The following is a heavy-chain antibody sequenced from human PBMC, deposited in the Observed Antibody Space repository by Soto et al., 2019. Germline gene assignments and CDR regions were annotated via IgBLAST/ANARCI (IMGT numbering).Heavy chain of an antibody. CDR2: ISSSSSTI. Sequence: GGSLRLSCAASGFTFSSYSMNWVRQAPGKGLEWVSYISSSSSTIYYADSVKGRFTISRDNAKNSLYLQMNSLRAEDTAVYYCARVALRRYFDYWGQGTLVTVSS. V-gene: IGHV3-48*01. CDR1: GFTFSSYS. D-gene: IGHD1-20*01. CDR3: ARVALRRYFDY. J-gene: IGHJ4*02.